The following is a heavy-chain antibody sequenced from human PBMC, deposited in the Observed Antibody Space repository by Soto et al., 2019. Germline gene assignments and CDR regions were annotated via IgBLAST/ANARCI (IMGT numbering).Heavy chain of an antibody. D-gene: IGHD1-26*01. CDR3: AKGLYSGSYFDY. V-gene: IGHV3-23*04. Sequence: VQLVESGGGVVQPGRSLRLSCAASGFTFSSYAMHWVRQAPGKGLEWVSAISGSGGSTYYADSVKGQFTISRDNSKNTLYLQMNSLRAEDTAVYYCAKGLYSGSYFDYWGQGTLVTVSS. J-gene: IGHJ4*02. CDR1: GFTFSSYA. CDR2: ISGSGGST.